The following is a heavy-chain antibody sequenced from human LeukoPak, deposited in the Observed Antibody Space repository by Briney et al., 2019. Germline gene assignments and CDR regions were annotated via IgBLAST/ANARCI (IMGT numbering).Heavy chain of an antibody. V-gene: IGHV4-59*04. Sequence: SETLSLTCTVSGGSISSYYWSWIRQPPGKGLEWIGYIYYSGNTYYNPYNPSLTSRVTMSVDTSKNQFSLKLDSVTEIDTAMYYCARNQAVAANRGAFDIWGQGTMVTVSS. J-gene: IGHJ3*02. CDR2: IYYSGNT. D-gene: IGHD6-19*01. CDR3: ARNQAVAANRGAFDI. CDR1: GGSISSYY.